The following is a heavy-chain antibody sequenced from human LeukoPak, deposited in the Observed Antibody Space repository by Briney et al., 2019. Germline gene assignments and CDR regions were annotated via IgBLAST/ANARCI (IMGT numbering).Heavy chain of an antibody. D-gene: IGHD5-12*01. CDR2: ISSSSTI. CDR1: GFTFSNYA. J-gene: IGHJ4*02. CDR3: AREGPSIGYGDY. V-gene: IGHV3-48*02. Sequence: GGSLRLSCAASGFTFSNYAMSWVRQAPGKGLEWVSYISSSSTIYYADSVKGRFTTSRDNAKNSLYLQMNSLRDEDTAVYYCAREGPSIGYGDYWGQGTLVTVSS.